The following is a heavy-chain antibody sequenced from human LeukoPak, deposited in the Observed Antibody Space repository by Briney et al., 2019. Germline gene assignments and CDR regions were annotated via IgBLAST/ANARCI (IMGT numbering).Heavy chain of an antibody. CDR3: ARDVNSRGPFDY. V-gene: IGHV1-18*01. D-gene: IGHD2/OR15-2a*01. J-gene: IGHJ4*02. Sequence: ASVKVSCKASGYTFTSYGISWVRQAPGQGLEWMGWISAYNGDTNYAQKFQGRVTITTDESTSTAYMELSSLRSEDTAVYYCARDVNSRGPFDYWGQGTLVTVSS. CDR2: ISAYNGDT. CDR1: GYTFTSYG.